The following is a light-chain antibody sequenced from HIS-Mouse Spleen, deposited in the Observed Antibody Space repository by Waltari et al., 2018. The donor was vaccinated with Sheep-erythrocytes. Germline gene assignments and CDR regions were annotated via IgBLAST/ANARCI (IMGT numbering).Light chain of an antibody. CDR2: EGS. Sequence: QSAMTQPPSVSASPGQSNTISCTGTSRDAGRYNPVAWYHQHPSKDTQLMSYEGSKRPSGVSNRFSGSKSGNTASLTISGLQAEDEADYYCCSYAGSSTPWVFGGGTKLTVL. J-gene: IGLJ3*02. V-gene: IGLV2-23*01. CDR3: CSYAGSSTPWV. CDR1: SRDAGRYNP.